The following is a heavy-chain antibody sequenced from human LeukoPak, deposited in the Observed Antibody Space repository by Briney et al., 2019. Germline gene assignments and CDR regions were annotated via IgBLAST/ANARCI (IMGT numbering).Heavy chain of an antibody. J-gene: IGHJ6*04. Sequence: GSLRLSCAASGFIFSNYAMYWVRQAPGKGLGWVAVISHDGTDKDYSDSVKGRFTISRDNSKNTLYLQMNSLRPEETAVYYCARGAPPDVWGKGTTVTVSS. CDR2: ISHDGTDK. V-gene: IGHV3-30*04. CDR3: ARGAPPDV. CDR1: GFIFSNYA.